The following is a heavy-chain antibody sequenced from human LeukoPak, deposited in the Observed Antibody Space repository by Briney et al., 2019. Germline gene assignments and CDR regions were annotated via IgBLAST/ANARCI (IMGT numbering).Heavy chain of an antibody. J-gene: IGHJ6*02. CDR2: IKQDGSEK. V-gene: IGHV3-7*01. CDR3: ARKHLIPMIGYYYGMDV. Sequence: SGGSLRLSCAASGFTFSSYWMSWVRQAPGKGLEWVANIKQDGSEKYYVDSVKGRFTISRDNAKNSLYLQMNSLRAEDTAVYYCARKHLIPMIGYYYGMDVWGQGTTVTVSS. CDR1: GFTFSSYW. D-gene: IGHD3-22*01.